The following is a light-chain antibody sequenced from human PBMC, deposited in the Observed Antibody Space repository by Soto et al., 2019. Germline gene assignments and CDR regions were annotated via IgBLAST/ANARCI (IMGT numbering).Light chain of an antibody. J-gene: IGLJ2*01. Sequence: QSVLTQPPSVSGTTGQRVTISCTGSNSNIGAGYDVHWYQQLPGLVPKLLIYGSTRRPSGVPERFSGSKSDTSASLAITGLQAEDEAHYYCHSYDSSLTVVLFGGGTKVTVL. CDR2: GST. CDR3: HSYDSSLTVVL. CDR1: NSNIGAGYD. V-gene: IGLV1-40*01.